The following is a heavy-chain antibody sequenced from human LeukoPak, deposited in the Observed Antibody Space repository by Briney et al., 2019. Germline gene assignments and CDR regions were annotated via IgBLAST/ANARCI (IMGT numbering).Heavy chain of an antibody. Sequence: GGSLRLSCAASGFTFTTFGIHWVRQAPGKGLEWVAAISPDGNLEYYTDSVKGRFTISRDNSKNMIYLQMSSRRGEDSALYYCAKINNNDDYWGQGTLVTVSS. D-gene: IGHD1/OR15-1a*01. CDR1: GFTFTTFG. J-gene: IGHJ4*02. CDR3: AKINNNDDY. V-gene: IGHV3-30*18. CDR2: ISPDGNLE.